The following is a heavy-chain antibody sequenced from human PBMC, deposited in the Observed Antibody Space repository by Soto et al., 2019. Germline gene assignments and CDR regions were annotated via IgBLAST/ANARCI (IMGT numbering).Heavy chain of an antibody. CDR1: GAPFSGYY. Sequence: PSETLSLTCAVYGAPFSGYYWTWIRQTPGKGLEWIGGINHTGSTKYNPSLKSRVTISLDTSKNQFSLSLSSVTAADTAVYYCARGREIFGAVTPFEYWGQGTQVTVSS. V-gene: IGHV4-34*01. CDR3: ARGREIFGAVTPFEY. CDR2: INHTGST. J-gene: IGHJ4*02. D-gene: IGHD3-3*01.